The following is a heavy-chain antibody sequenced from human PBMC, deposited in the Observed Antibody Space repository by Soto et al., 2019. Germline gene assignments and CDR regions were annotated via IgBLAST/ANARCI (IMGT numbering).Heavy chain of an antibody. CDR1: GFTFSSYS. CDR3: ASGCYCSGGSCYCVQGKRPLY. J-gene: IGHJ4*02. D-gene: IGHD2-15*01. CDR2: ISSSSSYI. Sequence: KSGGSLRLSCAASGFTFSSYSMNWVRQAPGKGLEWVSSISSSSSYIYYADSVKGRFTISRDNAKNSLYLQMNSLRAEDTAVYYCASGCYCSGGSCYCVQGKRPLYWGQGTLVTVSS. V-gene: IGHV3-21*01.